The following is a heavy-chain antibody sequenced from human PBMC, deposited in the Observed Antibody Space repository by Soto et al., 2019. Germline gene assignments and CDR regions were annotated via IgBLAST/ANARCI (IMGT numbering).Heavy chain of an antibody. CDR2: IYYSGST. Sequence: SETLSLTCTVSGGSISSGDYYWSWIRQPPGKGLEWIGYIYYSGSTYYNPSLKSRVTISVDTSKSQFSLKLSSVTAADTAVYYCARDRELYYYDSSGYRPGMDVWGQWTTVTVSS. CDR1: GGSISSGDYY. D-gene: IGHD3-22*01. CDR3: ARDRELYYYDSSGYRPGMDV. J-gene: IGHJ6*02. V-gene: IGHV4-30-4*01.